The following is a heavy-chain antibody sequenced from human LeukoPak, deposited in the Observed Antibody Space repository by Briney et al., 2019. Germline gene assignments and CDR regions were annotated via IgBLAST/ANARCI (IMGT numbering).Heavy chain of an antibody. CDR3: ASEAIAVAGPRSDY. CDR2: IYYSGST. J-gene: IGHJ4*02. V-gene: IGHV4-39*01. D-gene: IGHD6-19*01. Sequence: KPSETLSLTCTVSGGSISSSSYYWGWIRQPPGKGLEGIGSIYYSGSTYYNPSLKSRVTISVDTSKNQFSLKLSSVTAADTAVYYCASEAIAVAGPRSDYWGQGTLVTVSS. CDR1: GGSISSSSYY.